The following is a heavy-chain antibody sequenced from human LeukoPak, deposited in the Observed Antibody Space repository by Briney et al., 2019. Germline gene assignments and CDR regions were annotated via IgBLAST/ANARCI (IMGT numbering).Heavy chain of an antibody. D-gene: IGHD6-6*01. Sequence: GGSLGLSCADSGFTFSSYWMIWVRQAPGKGLEWVANINQDGSEKDYVDSVKGRFTISRDNAKNSLYLQMNSLRADDTAVYYCANEGAYTSSSPTGYWGQGTLVTVSS. CDR1: GFTFSSYW. J-gene: IGHJ4*02. CDR2: INQDGSEK. V-gene: IGHV3-7*01. CDR3: ANEGAYTSSSPTGY.